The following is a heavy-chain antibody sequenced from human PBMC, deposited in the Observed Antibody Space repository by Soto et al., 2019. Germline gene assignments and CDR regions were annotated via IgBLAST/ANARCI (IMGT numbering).Heavy chain of an antibody. Sequence: GSLRLSCAASGFTFSSCAMNWVRQAPGKGLEWVSTISGSGGSTYYADSVKGRFTISRDNSKNTLYLQMNSLRAEDTAVYYCAKLHYDFWSGYSDPYYYYMDVWGKGTTVTVSS. J-gene: IGHJ6*03. CDR3: AKLHYDFWSGYSDPYYYYMDV. D-gene: IGHD3-3*01. CDR1: GFTFSSCA. V-gene: IGHV3-23*01. CDR2: ISGSGGST.